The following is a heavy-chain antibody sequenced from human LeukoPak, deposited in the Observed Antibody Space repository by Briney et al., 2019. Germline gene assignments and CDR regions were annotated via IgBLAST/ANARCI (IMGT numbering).Heavy chain of an antibody. CDR1: GGSFSGYY. V-gene: IGHV4-34*01. CDR3: ARVTIFGVVIRRYYFDY. D-gene: IGHD3-3*01. J-gene: IGHJ4*02. CDR2: IDHSGST. Sequence: SETLSLTCAVYGGSFSGYYWSWIRQPPGKGLEWIGEIDHSGSTNYNPSLRSRVTISVDTSKNQFSLKPSSVTAADTAVYYCARVTIFGVVIRRYYFDYWGQGTLVTVSS.